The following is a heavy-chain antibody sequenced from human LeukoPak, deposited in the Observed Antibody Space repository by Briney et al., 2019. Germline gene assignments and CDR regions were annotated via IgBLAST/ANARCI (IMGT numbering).Heavy chain of an antibody. CDR1: GFTFSSYG. V-gene: IGHV3-30*02. CDR3: AKDALRFLGYYYMDV. CDR2: IRYDGSNK. Sequence: GGSLRLSCAASGFTFSSYGMHWVRQAPGKGLEWVAFIRYDGSNKYYADSVKGRFTISRDNSKNTPYLQMNSLRAEDTAVYYCAKDALRFLGYYYMDVWGKGTTVTVSS. J-gene: IGHJ6*03. D-gene: IGHD3-3*01.